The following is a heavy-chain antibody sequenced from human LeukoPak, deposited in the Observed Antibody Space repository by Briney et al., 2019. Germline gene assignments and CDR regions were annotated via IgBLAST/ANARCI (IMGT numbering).Heavy chain of an antibody. CDR2: IYYSGST. Sequence: SETLSLTCTVSGGSISSGGYYWSWIRQHPGKGLEWIGYIYYSGSTYYNPSHKSRVTISVDTSKNQFSLKLSSVTAADTAVYYCARGQEQWLVHYWGQGTLVTVSS. CDR3: ARGQEQWLVHY. V-gene: IGHV4-31*03. D-gene: IGHD6-19*01. CDR1: GGSISSGGYY. J-gene: IGHJ4*02.